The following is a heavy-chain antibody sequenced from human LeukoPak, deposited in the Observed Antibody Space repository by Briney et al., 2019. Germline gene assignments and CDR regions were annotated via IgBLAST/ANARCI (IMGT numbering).Heavy chain of an antibody. CDR2: IRANADST. CDR1: GFTFSSSA. V-gene: IGHV3-23*01. Sequence: GGSLRLSCAASGFTFSSSAMSWVRQSPGKGLEWVSAIRANADSTYYADSVKGRFTISRDNSKNTLYLQMNSLRAEDTALYYCVKDRGSMVRGVIASWGQGTLVTVSS. D-gene: IGHD3-10*01. J-gene: IGHJ4*02. CDR3: VKDRGSMVRGVIAS.